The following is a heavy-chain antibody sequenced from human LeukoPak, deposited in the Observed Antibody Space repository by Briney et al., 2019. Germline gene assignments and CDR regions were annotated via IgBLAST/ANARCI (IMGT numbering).Heavy chain of an antibody. Sequence: TGGSLRLSCAASGFTFSSCGMHWVRQAPGKGLEWVAVIWYDGSNKYYADSVKGRFTISRDNSKNTLCLQMNSLRAEDTAVYYCARDSSTRGYFDYWGQGTLVTVSS. J-gene: IGHJ4*02. CDR1: GFTFSSCG. V-gene: IGHV3-33*01. CDR2: IWYDGSNK. CDR3: ARDSSTRGYFDY. D-gene: IGHD6-13*01.